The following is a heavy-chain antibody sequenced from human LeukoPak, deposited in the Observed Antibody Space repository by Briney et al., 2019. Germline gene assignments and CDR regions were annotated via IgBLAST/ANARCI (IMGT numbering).Heavy chain of an antibody. CDR1: GFTFSDYY. D-gene: IGHD2-15*01. J-gene: IGHJ4*02. V-gene: IGHV3-11*01. CDR3: ARGSVVAANFDF. Sequence: GGSLRLSCAASGFTFSDYYMSWIRQAPGKGLEWVSSITISGSSTYNADSVKGRFTISRDNAKNSLYLQMNSLGAEDTAVYYCARGSVVAANFDFWGQGTLVTVSS. CDR2: ITISGSST.